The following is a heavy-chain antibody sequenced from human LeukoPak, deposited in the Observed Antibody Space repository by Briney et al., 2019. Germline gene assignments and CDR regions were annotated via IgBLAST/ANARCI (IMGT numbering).Heavy chain of an antibody. CDR3: ARDYYDSSGYYYY. CDR1: GFTFSAYS. V-gene: IGHV3-21*01. CDR2: ISSSSYYI. Sequence: PGGSLRLSCAASGFTFSAYSMNWVRQAPGKGLEWVSSISSSSYYIYYADSVRGRFTISRDNAKNSLYLQVNSLRAEDTAMYYCARDYYDSSGYYYYWGQGTLVTVSS. J-gene: IGHJ4*02. D-gene: IGHD3-22*01.